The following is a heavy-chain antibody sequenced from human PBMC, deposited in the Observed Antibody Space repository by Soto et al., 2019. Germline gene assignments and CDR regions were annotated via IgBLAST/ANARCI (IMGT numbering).Heavy chain of an antibody. V-gene: IGHV4-31*03. Sequence: QVQLQESGPGLVKPSETLSLICTVSGGSISSSGYYWSWIRQHPGKGLEWIGYIYYSGSTYYSPSLKSRITISVDMSKNQFSLELSSVTGADTAVYYCARDPPHYYYGMDVWGQGTTVPVSS. CDR3: ARDPPHYYYGMDV. CDR1: GGSISSSGYY. J-gene: IGHJ6*02. CDR2: IYYSGST.